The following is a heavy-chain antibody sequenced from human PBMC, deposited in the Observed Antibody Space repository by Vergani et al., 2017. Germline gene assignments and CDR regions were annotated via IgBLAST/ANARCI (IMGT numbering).Heavy chain of an antibody. V-gene: IGHV4-59*01. D-gene: IGHD3-9*01. CDR2: IYYSGST. CDR3: AGKTSAYDILTGYYHTHPFDY. J-gene: IGHJ4*02. Sequence: QVQLQESGPGLVKPSETLSLTCTVSGGSISSYYWSWIRQPPGKGLEWIGCIYYSGSTNYNPSLKSRVTISVDTSKNQFSLKLSSVTAADTAVYYCAGKTSAYDILTGYYHTHPFDYWGQGTLVTVSS. CDR1: GGSISSYY.